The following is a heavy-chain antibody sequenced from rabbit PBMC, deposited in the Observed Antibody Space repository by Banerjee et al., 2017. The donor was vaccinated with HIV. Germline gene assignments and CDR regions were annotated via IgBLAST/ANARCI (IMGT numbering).Heavy chain of an antibody. D-gene: IGHD2-1*01. CDR2: IYAGSSST. Sequence: QSLEESGGDLVKPGASLTLTCTASGFSFSSGYDMCWVRQAPGKGLEWIACIYAGSSSTYYANWAKGRFTISKTSSTTVTLQMTSLTAADTATYFCAREDSGGRYFNLWGPGTLVTVS. V-gene: IGHV1S40*01. CDR1: GFSFSSGYD. CDR3: AREDSGGRYFNL. J-gene: IGHJ4*01.